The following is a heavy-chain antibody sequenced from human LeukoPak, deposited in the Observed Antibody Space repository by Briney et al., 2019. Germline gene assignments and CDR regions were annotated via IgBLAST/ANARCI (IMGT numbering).Heavy chain of an antibody. CDR2: ISSSGGST. V-gene: IGHV3-64*01. Sequence: PGGSLRLSCAASGFTFSSYAMHWVRQAPGKGLKYVSAISSSGGSTFYANSVRGRFTISRDNSKNTLYLQMGSLRAEDMAVYYCAATLRVPQSLQVPSAYDSSDTSLSYWGQGTLVTVSS. CDR3: AATLRVPQSLQVPSAYDSSDTSLSY. J-gene: IGHJ4*02. CDR1: GFTFSSYA. D-gene: IGHD3-22*01.